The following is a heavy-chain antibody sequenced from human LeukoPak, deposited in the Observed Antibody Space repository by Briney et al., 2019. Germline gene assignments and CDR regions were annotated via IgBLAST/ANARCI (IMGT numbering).Heavy chain of an antibody. V-gene: IGHV3-30-3*01. CDR3: ARDNRWLQYFDY. D-gene: IGHD5-24*01. J-gene: IGHJ4*02. CDR1: GFTFSSYA. CDR2: ISYDGSNK. Sequence: GSLRHSCAASGFTFSSYAMHWVRQAPGKGLEWVAVISYDGSNKYYADSVKGRFTISRDNSKNTLYLQMNSLRAEDTAVYYCARDNRWLQYFDYWGQGTLVTVSS.